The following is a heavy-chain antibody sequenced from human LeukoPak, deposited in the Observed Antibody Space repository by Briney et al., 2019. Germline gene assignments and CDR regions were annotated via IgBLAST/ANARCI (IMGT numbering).Heavy chain of an antibody. CDR1: GYTFNSYG. Sequence: ASVKVSCKASGYTFNSYGITWVRQAPGQGLEWMGWINSNSGGTNYAQKFQGRVTMTRDTSISTAYMELSSLRSDDTAVYYCARYSSGRPPFDYWGQGTLVTVSS. J-gene: IGHJ4*02. V-gene: IGHV1-2*02. CDR2: INSNSGGT. CDR3: ARYSSGRPPFDY. D-gene: IGHD3-22*01.